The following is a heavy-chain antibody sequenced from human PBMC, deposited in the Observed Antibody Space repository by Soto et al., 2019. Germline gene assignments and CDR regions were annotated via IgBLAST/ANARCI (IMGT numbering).Heavy chain of an antibody. Sequence: QITLKESGPTLVKPTQTLTLTCTFSGFSLSTSGVGVGWIRHPPGKALEWLALIYWNGDKSYSPTLKSRLTITKDTSKNQVVLTMTNMDPVDTATYYCAHSDSSGYYYVANYWGQGTMVTVSS. CDR1: GFSLSTSGVG. D-gene: IGHD3-22*01. J-gene: IGHJ4*02. CDR2: IYWNGDK. V-gene: IGHV2-5*01. CDR3: AHSDSSGYYYVANY.